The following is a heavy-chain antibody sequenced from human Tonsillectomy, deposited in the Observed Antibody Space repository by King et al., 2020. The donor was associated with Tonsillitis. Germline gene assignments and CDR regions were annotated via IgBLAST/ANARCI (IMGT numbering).Heavy chain of an antibody. CDR2: ISYDGSQN. V-gene: IGHV3-30*04. Sequence: VQLVESGGGVVQPGRSLRLSCAASGFTFSIYAMHWVRQAPGKGLEWVAVISYDGSQNFYADSVKGRFTISRDNSKNTLYLQMNSLRAEDTAVYYCARESFLPRCLGRAYYFDYWGKGTLVTVSS. D-gene: IGHD5/OR15-5a*01. CDR1: GFTFSIYA. J-gene: IGHJ4*02. CDR3: ARESFLPRCLGRAYYFDY.